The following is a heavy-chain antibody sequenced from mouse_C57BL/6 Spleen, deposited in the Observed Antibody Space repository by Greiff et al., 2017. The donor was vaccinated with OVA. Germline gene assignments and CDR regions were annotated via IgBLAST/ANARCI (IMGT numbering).Heavy chain of an antibody. CDR2: IYPGDGDT. CDR3: ARKLHYSNYFDY. Sequence: QVQLQQSGPELVKPGASVKISCKASGYAFSSSWMNWVKQRPGKGLEWIGRIYPGDGDTNYNGKFKGKATLTADKSSSTAYMQLSSLTSEDSAVYFCARKLHYSNYFDYWGQGTTLTVSS. V-gene: IGHV1-82*01. J-gene: IGHJ2*01. D-gene: IGHD2-5*01. CDR1: GYAFSSSW.